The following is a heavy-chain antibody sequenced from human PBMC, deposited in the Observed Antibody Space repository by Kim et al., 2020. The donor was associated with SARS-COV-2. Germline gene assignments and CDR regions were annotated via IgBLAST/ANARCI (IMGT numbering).Heavy chain of an antibody. Sequence: GGSRRLSCAASGFTFSSYAMHWVRQAPGKGLEWVAVISYDGSNKYYADSVKGRFTISRDNSKNTLYLQMNSLRAEDTAVYYCARAIRYFESYYYGMDVWG. CDR3: ARAIRYFESYYYGMDV. CDR2: ISYDGSNK. J-gene: IGHJ6*01. D-gene: IGHD3-9*01. V-gene: IGHV3-30*04. CDR1: GFTFSSYA.